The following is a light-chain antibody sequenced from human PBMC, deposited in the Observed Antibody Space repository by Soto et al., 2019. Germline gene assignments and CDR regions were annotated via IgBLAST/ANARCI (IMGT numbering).Light chain of an antibody. V-gene: IGLV2-8*01. CDR2: DVS. J-gene: IGLJ2*01. Sequence: QSALTQPPSASGSPGQSVTISCTGTSSDVGGYNYVSWYQQHPGKAPKVIIYDVSKRPSGVPDRFSGSKSGNTASLTVSGLQAEEEADYDCGSHAGSSAVFGGGTKRTVL. CDR3: GSHAGSSAV. CDR1: SSDVGGYNY.